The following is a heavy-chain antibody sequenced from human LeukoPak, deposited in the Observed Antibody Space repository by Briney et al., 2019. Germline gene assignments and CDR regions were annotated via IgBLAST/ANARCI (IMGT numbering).Heavy chain of an antibody. CDR3: ARDSADGDYDY. D-gene: IGHD4-17*01. Sequence: VASVKVSCKASGYTFTSYYMHWVRQAPGQGLEWMGIINPSGGSTSYAQKFQGRVTMTRDTSTSTVYMELSSLRSEDTALYYCARDSADGDYDYWGQGTLVTVSS. J-gene: IGHJ4*02. CDR1: GYTFTSYY. CDR2: INPSGGST. V-gene: IGHV1-46*01.